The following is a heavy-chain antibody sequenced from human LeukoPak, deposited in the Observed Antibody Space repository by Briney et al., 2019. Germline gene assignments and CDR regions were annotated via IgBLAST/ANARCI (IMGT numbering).Heavy chain of an antibody. J-gene: IGHJ4*02. CDR3: ARVSGFGDPFDS. V-gene: IGHV4-39*07. D-gene: IGHD3-10*01. CDR2: IYYSGST. Sequence: PSETLSLTCAVSGVSISGSYYYWGWIRQPPGKGLEWIGNIYYSGSTYYNASLQSRVTISIDTSKNQFSLKLSSVTAADTAVYYCARVSGFGDPFDSWGQGTLVTVSS. CDR1: GVSISGSYYY.